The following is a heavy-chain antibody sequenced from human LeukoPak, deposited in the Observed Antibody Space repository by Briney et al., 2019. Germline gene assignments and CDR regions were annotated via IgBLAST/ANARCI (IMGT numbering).Heavy chain of an antibody. V-gene: IGHV3-66*01. D-gene: IGHD3-10*01. Sequence: PGGSLRLSCAASGFTVSSHYISWVRQAPGKGLEWVSIIYSGGSTYYADSVKGRFTISRDNSKNTLYLQMNRLRAEDTAVYYCAVYYYGSFPPTNFDYWGPGTLVTVSS. J-gene: IGHJ4*02. CDR1: GFTVSSHY. CDR2: IYSGGST. CDR3: AVYYYGSFPPTNFDY.